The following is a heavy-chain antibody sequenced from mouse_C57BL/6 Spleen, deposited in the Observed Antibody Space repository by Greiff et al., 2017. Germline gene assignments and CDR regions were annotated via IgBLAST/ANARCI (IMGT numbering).Heavy chain of an antibody. Sequence: QVQLQQSGPELVKPGASVKISCKASGYAFSSSWMNWVKQRPGKGLEWIGRIYPGDGDTNYNGKFKGKATLTADKSSSTAYMQLSSLTSEDSAVYFCARSDTTVVDYFDVWGTGTTVTVSS. CDR2: IYPGDGDT. D-gene: IGHD1-1*01. CDR1: GYAFSSSW. J-gene: IGHJ1*03. V-gene: IGHV1-82*01. CDR3: ARSDTTVVDYFDV.